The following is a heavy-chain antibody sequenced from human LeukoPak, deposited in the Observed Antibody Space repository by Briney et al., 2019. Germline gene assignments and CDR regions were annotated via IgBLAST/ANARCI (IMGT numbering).Heavy chain of an antibody. V-gene: IGHV3-48*04. CDR1: GFTFSSYS. D-gene: IGHD6-19*01. CDR2: ISSSGTTI. J-gene: IGHJ4*02. CDR3: AREAAGYSSGWPDY. Sequence: PGGSLRLPCAASGFTFSSYSMNWVRQAPGKGLEWVSYISSSGTTIYYADSVNGRFTISRDNAKNALYLQMNSLRAEDTAVYYCAREAAGYSSGWPDYWGQGTLVTVSS.